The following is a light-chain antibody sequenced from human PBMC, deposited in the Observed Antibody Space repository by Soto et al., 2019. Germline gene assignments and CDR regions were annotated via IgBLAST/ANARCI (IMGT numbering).Light chain of an antibody. CDR3: MQALQTPRT. CDR1: QSLLHSNGYNY. V-gene: IGKV2-28*01. J-gene: IGKJ1*01. Sequence: DIVMTQSPLSLPVTPGEPASISCRSSQSLLHSNGYNYLDWYLQKPGQSPQLLIYLGSNRASGVPDRFSGSRSGTDFTLNISRVEAEDVGVYYCMQALQTPRTFGQGTKVEIK. CDR2: LGS.